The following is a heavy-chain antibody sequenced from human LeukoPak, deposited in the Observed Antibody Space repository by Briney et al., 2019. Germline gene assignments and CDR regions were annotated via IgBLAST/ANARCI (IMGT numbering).Heavy chain of an antibody. D-gene: IGHD2-21*02. CDR2: IIPIFGTA. CDR3: ARTYCGGDCYSSRGWFDT. V-gene: IGHV1-69*06. J-gene: IGHJ5*02. Sequence: GASVKVSCKASGYTFTSYYMHWVRQAPGQGLEWMGGIIPIFGTANYAQKFQGKVTITADKSTSTAYMELSSLRSEDTAVYYCARTYCGGDCYSSRGWFDTWGQGTLVTVST. CDR1: GYTFTSYY.